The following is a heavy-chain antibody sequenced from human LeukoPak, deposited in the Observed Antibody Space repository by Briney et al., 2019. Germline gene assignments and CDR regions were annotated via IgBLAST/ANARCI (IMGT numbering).Heavy chain of an antibody. CDR1: GYTFTSYD. CDR3: ARGPLGHAFDI. J-gene: IGHJ3*02. V-gene: IGHV1-8*03. Sequence: ASVKVSCKASGYTFTSYDINWVRQATGQGLEWMGWMNPNSGNTGYAQKFQGRVTITRNTSISTAHMEPSSLRSEDTAVYYCARGPLGHAFDIWGQGTMVTVSS. CDR2: MNPNSGNT. D-gene: IGHD6-13*01.